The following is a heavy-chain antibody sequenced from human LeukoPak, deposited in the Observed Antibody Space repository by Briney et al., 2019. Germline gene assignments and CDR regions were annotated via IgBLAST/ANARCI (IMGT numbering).Heavy chain of an antibody. Sequence: WGSLRLSCAASGFTFSSYWMHWVRQAPGKGLVWVSRINSDGSNTNYADSVKGRFTISRDNAGNTPYLEVSSLRAEDTAVYYCTRGDRGYSYGYWGQGTLVTVSS. D-gene: IGHD5-18*01. CDR2: INSDGSNT. J-gene: IGHJ4*02. CDR1: GFTFSSYW. V-gene: IGHV3-74*01. CDR3: TRGDRGYSYGY.